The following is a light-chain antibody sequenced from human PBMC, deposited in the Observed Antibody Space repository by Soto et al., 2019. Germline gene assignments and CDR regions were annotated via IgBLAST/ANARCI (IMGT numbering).Light chain of an antibody. CDR1: SGDIGAYNY. CDR3: SSYSSTSTVV. CDR2: DVT. V-gene: IGLV2-14*03. J-gene: IGLJ2*01. Sequence: QSALTQPASVSGSPGQSITISCTGTSGDIGAYNYVSWYQQHPGEAPKLMIHDVTNRPSGVSNRFSGSKSGNTASLTISGLQAEDEADYYCSSYSSTSTVVFGGGTKLTVL.